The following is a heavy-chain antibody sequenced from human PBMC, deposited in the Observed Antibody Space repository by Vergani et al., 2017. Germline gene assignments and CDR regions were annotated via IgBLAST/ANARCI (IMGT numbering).Heavy chain of an antibody. J-gene: IGHJ2*01. Sequence: QMQLQESGPGLVKASETLPLTCTVSGDSIISSSYYWGWIRQPPGKGLEWIGSIYNSGNGDSSSSLKSRVTISADTSKNQFSLRLTSVTAADTAVYYCASGKYYSDSTSHFRGRYFDVWGRGTLVTVPS. CDR3: ASGKYYSDSTSHFRGRYFDV. CDR1: GDSIISSSYY. D-gene: IGHD3-16*01. V-gene: IGHV4-39*01. CDR2: IYNSGNG.